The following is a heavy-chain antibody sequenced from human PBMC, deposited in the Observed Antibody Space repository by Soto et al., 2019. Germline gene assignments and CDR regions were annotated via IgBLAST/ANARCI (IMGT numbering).Heavy chain of an antibody. J-gene: IGHJ4*02. D-gene: IGHD3-9*01. V-gene: IGHV3-15*01. CDR2: IKSKTDGGTT. CDR3: TTLMWGVYFDWLFFDY. Sequence: GGSLRLSCAASGFTFSNAWMSWVRQAQGKGLEWVGRIKSKTDGGTTDYAAPVKGRFTISRDDSKNTLYLQMNSLKTEDTAVYYCTTLMWGVYFDWLFFDYWGQGTLVTVSS. CDR1: GFTFSNAW.